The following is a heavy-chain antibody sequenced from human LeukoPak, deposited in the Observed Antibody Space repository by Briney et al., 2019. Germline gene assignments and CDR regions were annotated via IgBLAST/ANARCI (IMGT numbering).Heavy chain of an antibody. D-gene: IGHD4-11*01. V-gene: IGHV4-39*01. CDR1: GGSISSSSYY. Sequence: PSETLSLTCTVSGGSISSSSYYWGWIRQPPGKGLEWIGSIYYSGSTYYNPSLQSRVTISVDTSKNQFSLKLSSVTAADTAVYYCARHKIPTTPDFDYWGQGTLVTVSS. CDR2: IYYSGST. J-gene: IGHJ4*02. CDR3: ARHKIPTTPDFDY.